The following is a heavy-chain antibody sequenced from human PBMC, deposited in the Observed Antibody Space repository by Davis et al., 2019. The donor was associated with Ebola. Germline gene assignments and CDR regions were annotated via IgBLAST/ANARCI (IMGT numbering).Heavy chain of an antibody. D-gene: IGHD3-10*01. CDR1: GFTFSSYD. CDR3: ARSRSGYFDY. CDR2: IGTAGDP. Sequence: GESLKISCAASGFTFSSYDMHWVRQATGKGLEWVSAIGTAGDPYYPGSVKGRFTISRENAKNSLYLQMNSLRAGDTAVYYCARSRSGYFDYWGQGTLVTVSS. J-gene: IGHJ4*02. V-gene: IGHV3-13*05.